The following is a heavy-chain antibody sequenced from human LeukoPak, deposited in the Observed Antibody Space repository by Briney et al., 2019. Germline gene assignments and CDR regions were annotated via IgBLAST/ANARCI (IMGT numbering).Heavy chain of an antibody. J-gene: IGHJ4*02. CDR2: IWYDGSNK. CDR1: GFTFSSYG. V-gene: IGHV3-33*01. CDR3: ARDPYSSGWLDY. Sequence: GGSLRLSCAASGFTFSSYGMHWVRQAPGKGLGWVAVIWYDGSNKYYADSVKGRFTISRDNSKNTLYLQMNSLRAEDTAVYYCARDPYSSGWLDYWGQGTLVTVSS. D-gene: IGHD6-19*01.